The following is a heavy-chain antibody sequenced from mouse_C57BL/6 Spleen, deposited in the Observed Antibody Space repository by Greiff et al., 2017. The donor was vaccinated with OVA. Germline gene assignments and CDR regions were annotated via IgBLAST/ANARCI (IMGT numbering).Heavy chain of an antibody. J-gene: IGHJ4*01. V-gene: IGHV5-6*02. CDR2: ISSGGSYT. CDR1: GFTFSSYG. CDR3: ARHLDSSGYDYAMDY. Sequence: EVKLVESGGDLVKPGGSLKLSCAASGFTFSSYGMSWVRQTPDKRLEWVATISSGGSYTYYPDSVKGRFTISRDNAKNTLYLQMSSLKSEDTAMYYCARHLDSSGYDYAMDYWGQGTSVTVSS. D-gene: IGHD3-2*02.